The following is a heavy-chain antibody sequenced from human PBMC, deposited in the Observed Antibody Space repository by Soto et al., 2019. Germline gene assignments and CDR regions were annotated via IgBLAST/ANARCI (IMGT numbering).Heavy chain of an antibody. CDR2: IDPTNSNV. CDR3: AGLGGVGGGGDY. D-gene: IGHD3-16*01. V-gene: IGHV5-10-1*03. CDR1: GYRFTSSW. J-gene: IGHJ4*01. Sequence: EVQLVQSGAELKRSGESLRISCAGSGYRFTSSWINWVRQTPGKGLEWVGTIDPTNSNVNDNPSFRGHVSLSVDKSISTAYLGGSSVKSSDPAMYYWAGLGGVGGGGDYWGQGTLVTVSS.